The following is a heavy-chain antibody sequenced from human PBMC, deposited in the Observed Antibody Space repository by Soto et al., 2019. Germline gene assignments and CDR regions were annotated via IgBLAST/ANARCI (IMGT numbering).Heavy chain of an antibody. D-gene: IGHD6-6*01. V-gene: IGHV3-23*04. J-gene: IGHJ4*02. CDR2: ISGSGGST. CDR3: AKVTAAARHYYDY. Sequence: EVQLVEAGGGLIQPGGSLRLSCAASGFTVSSNYMSWVRHAPGKGLEWVSAISGSGGSTYYEDSVKGRFTISRDNSKNTLNRQMNSLRAEDTAVYYCAKVTAAARHYYDYWGQGTLVTVSS. CDR1: GFTVSSNY.